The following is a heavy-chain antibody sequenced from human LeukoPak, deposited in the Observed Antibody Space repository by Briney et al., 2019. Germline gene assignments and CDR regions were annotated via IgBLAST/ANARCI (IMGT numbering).Heavy chain of an antibody. CDR3: ARGNGYYDSSGSDY. V-gene: IGHV4-38-2*02. CDR1: GYSISSGYY. D-gene: IGHD3-22*01. Sequence: SETLSLTYTVSGYSISSGYYWGWIRQPPGKGLEWIGSIYHSGSTYYNPSLKSRVTISVDTSKNQFSLKLSSVTAADTAVYYCARGNGYYDSSGSDYWGQGTLVTVSS. CDR2: IYHSGST. J-gene: IGHJ4*02.